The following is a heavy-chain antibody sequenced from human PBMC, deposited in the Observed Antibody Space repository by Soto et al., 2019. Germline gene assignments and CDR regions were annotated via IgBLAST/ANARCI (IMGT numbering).Heavy chain of an antibody. CDR1: GFTFSSYW. D-gene: IGHD2-8*02. CDR2: INSDGSST. CDR3: VITSLVVPPATREYY. Sequence: GGSLRLSCAASGFTFSSYWMHWVRQAPGKGLVWVSRINSDGSSTSYADSVKGRFTISRDNAKNTLYLQMNSLRAEDTAVYYCVITSLVVPPATREYYWAQVTLAPVST. V-gene: IGHV3-74*01. J-gene: IGHJ4*02.